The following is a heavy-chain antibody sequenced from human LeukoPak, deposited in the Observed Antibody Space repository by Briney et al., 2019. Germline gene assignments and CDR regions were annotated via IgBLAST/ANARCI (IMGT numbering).Heavy chain of an antibody. Sequence: GASVKVSCKVSGYTLTELSMHWVRQAPGKGLEWMGGFDPEDGETIYAQKFQGRVTMTEDTSTDTAYMELSSLRSEDTAVYYCATAHRYCSGGSCAFDYWGQGTLVTVSS. CDR1: GYTLTELS. J-gene: IGHJ4*02. CDR2: FDPEDGET. CDR3: ATAHRYCSGGSCAFDY. D-gene: IGHD2-15*01. V-gene: IGHV1-24*01.